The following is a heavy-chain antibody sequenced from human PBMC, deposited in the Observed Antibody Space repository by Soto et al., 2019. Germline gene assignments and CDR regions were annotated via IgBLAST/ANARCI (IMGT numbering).Heavy chain of an antibody. CDR1: GLTFSAHW. CDR3: ATDRDLTS. J-gene: IGHJ5*02. D-gene: IGHD3-3*01. CDR2: INQDGSGT. Sequence: GGSLRLSCAASGLTFSAHWMTWVRQIPGTGLEWVANINQDGSGTYYVDSVKGRFTISRDNAKNLLFLQMDGLRVADTAVYYCATDRDLTSWGQGTLVTVSS. V-gene: IGHV3-7*01.